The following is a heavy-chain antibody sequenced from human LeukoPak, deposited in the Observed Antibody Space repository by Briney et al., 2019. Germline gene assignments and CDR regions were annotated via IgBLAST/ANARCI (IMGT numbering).Heavy chain of an antibody. CDR2: IYYSGST. CDR1: GGSIRSYY. CDR3: ARYEPAASYAFDI. J-gene: IGHJ3*02. V-gene: IGHV4-59*01. Sequence: SETLSLTCTVSGGSIRSYYWSWIRQPPGKGLEWIGYIYYSGSTNYNPSLKSRVTISVDTSKNQFSLKLSSVTAADTAVYYCARYEPAASYAFDIWGQGTMVTVSS. D-gene: IGHD2-2*01.